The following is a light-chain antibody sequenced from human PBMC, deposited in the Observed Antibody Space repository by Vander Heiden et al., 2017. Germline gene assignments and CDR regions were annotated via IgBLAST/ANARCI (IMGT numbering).Light chain of an antibody. CDR2: EVS. J-gene: IGLJ1*01. CDR3: CSYAGSRTFV. V-gene: IGLV2-23*02. Sequence: QSALTQPASVSGSPGQSITISCTGTSSDVGSYNLVSWYQQHPGKAPKVMIYEVSKRPSGVSNRFSGSKSGNTASRTISGLQAEDEADYYCCSYAGSRTFVFGTGTKVTVL. CDR1: SSDVGSYNL.